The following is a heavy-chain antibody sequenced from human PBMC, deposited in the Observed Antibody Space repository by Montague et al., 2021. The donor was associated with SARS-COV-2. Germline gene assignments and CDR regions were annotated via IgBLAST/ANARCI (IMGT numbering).Heavy chain of an antibody. V-gene: IGHV3-74*01. D-gene: IGHD2-21*01. CDR3: ARELWSAGEY. Sequence: SLRLSCAASGFGFSVYWMYWVRQAPGKGLVWVSRISPDGSDTAYADFVKGRFIISRDNAGDTLYLQMNSLRADDAALYYCARELWSAGEYWGQGALATVSS. CDR1: GFGFSVYW. CDR2: ISPDGSDT. J-gene: IGHJ4*02.